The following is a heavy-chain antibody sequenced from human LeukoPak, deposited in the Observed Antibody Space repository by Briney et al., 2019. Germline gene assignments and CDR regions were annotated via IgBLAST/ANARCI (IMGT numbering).Heavy chain of an antibody. CDR2: INPSGGST. Sequence: ASVKVSCKASGGTFSSYAISWVRQAPGQGLEWMGIINPSGGSTSYAQRFQGRVTMTRDTSTSTVYMELSSLRSEDTAVYYCASCGGDCYSGDYFDYWGQGTLVTVSS. CDR1: GGTFSSYA. D-gene: IGHD2-21*02. V-gene: IGHV1-46*01. J-gene: IGHJ4*02. CDR3: ASCGGDCYSGDYFDY.